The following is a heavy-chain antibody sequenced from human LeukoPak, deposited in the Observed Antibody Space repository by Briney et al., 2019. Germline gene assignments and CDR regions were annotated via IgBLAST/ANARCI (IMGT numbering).Heavy chain of an antibody. CDR3: AKDYRGYYDRSAWDY. CDR1: GFTFSSYA. D-gene: IGHD3-22*01. CDR2: IWYDGSNK. J-gene: IGHJ4*02. Sequence: GGSLRLSCAASGFTFSSYAMHWVRQAPGKGLEWVAFIWYDGSNKDYTDSVKGRFTISRDNAKNRLHLQMNSLRVEDTAVYYCAKDYRGYYDRSAWDYWGQGTLVTVSS. V-gene: IGHV3-30*02.